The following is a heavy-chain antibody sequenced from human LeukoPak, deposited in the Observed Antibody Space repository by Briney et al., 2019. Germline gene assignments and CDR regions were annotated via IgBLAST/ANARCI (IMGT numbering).Heavy chain of an antibody. V-gene: IGHV4-59*11. J-gene: IGHJ3*02. Sequence: PETLSLTCTVSDDSFSTHYWTWIRQPPGKGLEWIGYISYIGSTNYNPSLKSRVTISIDTSKNQFSLKLSSVTAADTAVYYCARDLVTVTKGFDIWGQGTMVSVSS. D-gene: IGHD4-17*01. CDR3: ARDLVTVTKGFDI. CDR2: ISYIGST. CDR1: DDSFSTHY.